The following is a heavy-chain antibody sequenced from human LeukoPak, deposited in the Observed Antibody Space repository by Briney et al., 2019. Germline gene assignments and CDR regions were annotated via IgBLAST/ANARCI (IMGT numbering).Heavy chain of an antibody. V-gene: IGHV3-21*01. Sequence: PGGSLRLSCAASGVTFSSYSMNWVRQAPGKGLEWGSSVSSSSSYIYYADSVKGRLTISRDNAKNSLYLQMNSLRAEDTAVYYCARDKYCSGGSCHSLDSWGQGTLVTVSS. CDR2: VSSSSSYI. CDR1: GVTFSSYS. D-gene: IGHD2-15*01. J-gene: IGHJ5*01. CDR3: ARDKYCSGGSCHSLDS.